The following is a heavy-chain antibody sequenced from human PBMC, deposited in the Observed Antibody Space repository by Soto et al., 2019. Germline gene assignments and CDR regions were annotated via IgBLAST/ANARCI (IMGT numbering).Heavy chain of an antibody. CDR3: ARVGRCSGGSCYSPDYYYGMDV. V-gene: IGHV3-33*01. CDR2: IWYDGSNK. J-gene: IGHJ6*02. CDR1: GFTFSSYG. Sequence: QVQLVESGGGVVQPGRSLRLSCAASGFTFSSYGMHWVRQAPGKGLEWVAVIWYDGSNKYYADSVKGRFTISRDNSKNKLYLQMNSLRAEDTAVYYCARVGRCSGGSCYSPDYYYGMDVWGQGTTVTVSS. D-gene: IGHD2-15*01.